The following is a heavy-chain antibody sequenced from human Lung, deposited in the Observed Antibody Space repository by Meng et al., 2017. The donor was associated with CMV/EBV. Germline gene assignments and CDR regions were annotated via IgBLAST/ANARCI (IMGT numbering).Heavy chain of an antibody. Sequence: GESXKLSCAASGFTFSSYAMHWVRQAPGKGLEWVANIRFDGTNKYHADSVKGRFTISRDNSKNNLYLQMNSQRAEDTAVYYCAEMGDSSGSYAVDVWAQGTXVTVSS. J-gene: IGHJ6*02. CDR1: GFTFSSYA. D-gene: IGHD3-22*01. CDR2: IRFDGTNK. CDR3: AEMGDSSGSYAVDV. V-gene: IGHV3-30*02.